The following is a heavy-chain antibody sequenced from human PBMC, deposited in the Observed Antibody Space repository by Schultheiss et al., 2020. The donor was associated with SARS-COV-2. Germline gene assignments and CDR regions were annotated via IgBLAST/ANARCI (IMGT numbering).Heavy chain of an antibody. J-gene: IGHJ6*02. D-gene: IGHD3-22*01. CDR2: IYYSGST. CDR1: GDSFSTYY. Sequence: SETLSLTCNVSGDSFSTYYWSWIRQPPGKGLEWIGYIYYSGSTNYNPSLKSRVTISVDTSKNQFSLKLSSVTAADTAVYYCARDTGPVYYYDSSGYYYYGMDVWGQGTTVTVSS. CDR3: ARDTGPVYYYDSSGYYYYGMDV. V-gene: IGHV4-59*01.